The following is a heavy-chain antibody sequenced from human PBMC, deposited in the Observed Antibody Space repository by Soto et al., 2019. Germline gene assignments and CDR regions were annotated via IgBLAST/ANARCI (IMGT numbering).Heavy chain of an antibody. J-gene: IGHJ6*02. V-gene: IGHV4-59*01. CDR3: TRYCSSTSCSYGMDV. Sequence: KPSETLSLTCTVSGGSISFYYWSWIRQPPGKGPEWIGYVYYSGDTKYSPSLKSRVTISVDTSKNQFSLKLSSVTAADTALYYCTRYCSSTSCSYGMDVWGQGTSVTVSS. CDR1: GGSISFYY. CDR2: VYYSGDT. D-gene: IGHD2-2*01.